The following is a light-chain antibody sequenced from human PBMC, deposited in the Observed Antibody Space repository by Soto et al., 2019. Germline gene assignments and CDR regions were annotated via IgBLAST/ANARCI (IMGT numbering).Light chain of an antibody. Sequence: QLVLTQPPSVSGAPGQRVTIPCTGTSSNIGAGFDVHWYQYLPGTAPKLLIYGNNHRPSGVPDRFSGSKSGTSASLAITGLQAEDEADYSCQSFDTSLGRSVFGGGTKLTVL. V-gene: IGLV1-40*01. J-gene: IGLJ2*01. CDR3: QSFDTSLGRSV. CDR2: GNN. CDR1: SSNIGAGFD.